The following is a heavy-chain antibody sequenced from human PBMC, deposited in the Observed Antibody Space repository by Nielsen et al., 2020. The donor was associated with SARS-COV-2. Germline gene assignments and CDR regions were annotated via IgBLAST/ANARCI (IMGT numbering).Heavy chain of an antibody. CDR1: GASISRGDYY. V-gene: IGHV4-30-4*01. Sequence: SETLTLTCSVSGASISRGDYYWSWIRQPPGAGLEWIASYYSGTTYYDPSLQSRLTLSVDTSTNQLSLRLSSVTAADSAVYFCAARYYYGSTAVAFWGQGTLVTVSS. CDR3: AARYYYGSTAVAF. CDR2: YYSGTT. D-gene: IGHD1-26*01. J-gene: IGHJ4*02.